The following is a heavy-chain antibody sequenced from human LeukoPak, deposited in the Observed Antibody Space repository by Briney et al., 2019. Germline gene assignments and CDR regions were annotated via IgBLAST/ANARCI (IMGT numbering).Heavy chain of an antibody. CDR1: GFTFSSYR. CDR3: ARDYSGWYYY. J-gene: IGHJ4*02. Sequence: PGGSLRLSCAVSGFTFSSYRMSWVSQAPGKGLEWVANIKQDGSEKYYLDSVKGRFTISRDNTKNSQYLQMNSLRAEDTAVYYCARDYSGWYYYWGQGTLVTVSS. CDR2: IKQDGSEK. D-gene: IGHD6-19*01. V-gene: IGHV3-7*04.